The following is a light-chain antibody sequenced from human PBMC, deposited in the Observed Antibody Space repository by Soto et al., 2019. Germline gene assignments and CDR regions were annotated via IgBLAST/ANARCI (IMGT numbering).Light chain of an antibody. CDR2: GAS. V-gene: IGKV3-20*01. CDR3: QQGEGT. Sequence: EIVLTQSPGTLSLSPGERATLSCRASQSVSSSYLAWYQQKPGQAPRLLIYGASSRATGIPDRFSGSGSGTDFTLTISRLEPEDFAVYYCQQGEGTFGQGTKVEIK. J-gene: IGKJ1*01. CDR1: QSVSSSY.